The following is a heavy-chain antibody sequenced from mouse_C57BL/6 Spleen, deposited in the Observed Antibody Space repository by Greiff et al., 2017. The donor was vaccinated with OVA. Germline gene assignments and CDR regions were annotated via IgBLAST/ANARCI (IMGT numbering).Heavy chain of an antibody. V-gene: IGHV1-64*01. CDR2: IHPNSGST. CDR3: ASLYYGNYGYAMDY. J-gene: IGHJ4*01. D-gene: IGHD2-1*01. Sequence: QVQLQQPGAELVKPGASVKLSCKASGYTFTSYWMHWVKQRPGQGLEWIGMIHPNSGSTNYNEKFKSKATLTVDKSSSTAYMQLSSLTSEDSAVYYCASLYYGNYGYAMDYWGQGTSVTVSS. CDR1: GYTFTSYW.